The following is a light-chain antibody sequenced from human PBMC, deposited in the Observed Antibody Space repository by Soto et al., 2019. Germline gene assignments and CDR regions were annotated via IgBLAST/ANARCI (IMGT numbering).Light chain of an antibody. CDR3: QQYGSSPST. V-gene: IGKV3-20*01. J-gene: IGKJ5*01. Sequence: EIVLTQSPGTLSLSPGERATLSCRASQSVSSSYLAWYQQKPGQAPRLLIYGASSRATGIPDRFSGSGSGTDSTLTFSSLEPEDFAVYYCQQYGSSPSTFGQGTRLEIK. CDR1: QSVSSSY. CDR2: GAS.